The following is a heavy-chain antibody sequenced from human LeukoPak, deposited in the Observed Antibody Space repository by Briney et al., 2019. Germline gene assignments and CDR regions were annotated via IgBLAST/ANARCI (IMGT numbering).Heavy chain of an antibody. V-gene: IGHV3-30-3*01. CDR3: AKDLLAAADY. CDR2: ISYDGSNK. J-gene: IGHJ4*02. D-gene: IGHD6-13*01. Sequence: GRSLRLSCAASGFTFSSYAMHWVRQAPGKGLEWVAVISYDGSNKYYADSVKGRFTISRDNSKNTLYLQMNSLRTEDTAVYYCAKDLLAAADYWGQGTLVTVSS. CDR1: GFTFSSYA.